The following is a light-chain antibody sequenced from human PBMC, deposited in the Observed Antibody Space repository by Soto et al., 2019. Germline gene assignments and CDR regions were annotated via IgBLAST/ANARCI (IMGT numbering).Light chain of an antibody. J-gene: IGKJ5*01. V-gene: IGKV1D-13*01. CDR1: QGISSA. CDR2: DAS. Sequence: AIQLTQPPSSLSASVGDRVTITSRASQGISSALAWYQQKPGKAPKLLIYDASGLESGVPSRFSGSGSGTDFTLTLSSLQPEDFATCFGQQFNNYPITFGQGTRLEIK. CDR3: QQFNNYPIT.